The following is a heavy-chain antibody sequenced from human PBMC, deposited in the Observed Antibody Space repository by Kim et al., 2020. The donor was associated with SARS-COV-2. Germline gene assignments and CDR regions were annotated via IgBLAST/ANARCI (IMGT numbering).Heavy chain of an antibody. CDR3: ARGAEPDLMYFFDY. CDR2: IYPADSDT. Sequence: GESLKISCKGSGYSFTSYWIAWVRQTPGKGLEWMGIIYPADSDTKYNPSFQDLVTVSADKSTKTAYLQLSGLTATDTAVYYCARGAEPDLMYFFDYWGQG. V-gene: IGHV5-51*01. CDR1: GYSFTSYW. D-gene: IGHD2-21*02. J-gene: IGHJ4*02.